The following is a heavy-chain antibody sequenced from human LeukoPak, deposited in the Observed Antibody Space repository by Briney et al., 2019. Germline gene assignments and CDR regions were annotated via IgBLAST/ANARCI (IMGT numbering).Heavy chain of an antibody. D-gene: IGHD3-16*01. J-gene: IGHJ4*02. CDR3: AIGVNYAFDY. V-gene: IGHV1-18*01. CDR2: ISANSGNT. CDR1: GYSFTRNG. Sequence: ASVKVSCKPSGYSFTRNGISWVRQAPGQGLEWMAWISANSGNTNYAQNFQDRVTLTTDTSTSTAYMELRSLRSDDTAVYYCAIGVNYAFDYWGQGTLVTVSS.